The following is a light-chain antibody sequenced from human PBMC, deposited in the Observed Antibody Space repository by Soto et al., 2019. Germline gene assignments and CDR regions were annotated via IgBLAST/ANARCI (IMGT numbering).Light chain of an antibody. V-gene: IGLV2-8*01. CDR2: EVS. Sequence: QSALTQPPSASGSPGQSVTISCTGSSSDVGGYNYVSWYQQHPGKAPELMIYEVSKRPSGVPDRLSGSKSGNTASLTVSGLQAEDEAEYYCSSYGGSNTVVFGGGTKVTVL. CDR1: SSDVGGYNY. J-gene: IGLJ2*01. CDR3: SSYGGSNTVV.